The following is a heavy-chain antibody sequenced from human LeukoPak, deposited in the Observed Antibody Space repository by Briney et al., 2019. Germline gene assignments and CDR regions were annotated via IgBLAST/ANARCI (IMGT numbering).Heavy chain of an antibody. CDR3: ARHAEYNSGWHFYLDH. D-gene: IGHD6-19*01. CDR2: VHNVGST. CDR1: GGSISSSSYY. V-gene: IGHV4-39*01. J-gene: IGHJ4*02. Sequence: SETLPLTCTVSGGSISSSSYYWAWIRQSPGKGLEWIGSVHNVGSTYYNLSLRSRVTMSIDTSKNQFSLRLNSVTAADTAVYYCARHAEYNSGWHFYLDHWGQGILVTVSS.